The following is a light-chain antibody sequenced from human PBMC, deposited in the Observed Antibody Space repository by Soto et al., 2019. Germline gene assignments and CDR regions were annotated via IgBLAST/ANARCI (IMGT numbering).Light chain of an antibody. CDR3: CSYAGTNTVI. CDR2: EGT. V-gene: IGLV2-23*01. CDR1: TSDVGSYNL. J-gene: IGLJ2*01. Sequence: QSALTQPASVSGSPGQSITISCTGTTSDVGSYNLVSWYQQFPGTAPRLLIYEGTKRPPGVSSRFSGSKSGNTASLTISGLQTEYDGAYDCCSYAGTNTVIFGGGTKLTVL.